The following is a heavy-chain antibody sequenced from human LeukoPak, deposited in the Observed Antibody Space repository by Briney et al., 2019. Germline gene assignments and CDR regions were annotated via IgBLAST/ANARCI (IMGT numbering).Heavy chain of an antibody. Sequence: SQTLSLTCDVSGGSITSDTYYWSWIRQPPGKDLEWIGYILHSGSTYNNPSLKSRVTISVDTSKSQFSLKLSSVNGAEAAVYYCARTRDFWSGFFDYWGQGTLVTVSS. J-gene: IGHJ4*02. D-gene: IGHD3-3*01. CDR3: ARTRDFWSGFFDY. CDR2: ILHSGST. V-gene: IGHV4-30-2*01. CDR1: GGSITSDTYY.